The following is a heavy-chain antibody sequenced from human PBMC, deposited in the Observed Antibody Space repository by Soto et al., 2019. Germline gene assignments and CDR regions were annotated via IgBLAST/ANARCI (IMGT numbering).Heavy chain of an antibody. CDR2: TYYRSKWYN. CDR3: ARDGGRIAAAGVPYNWFAP. CDR1: GDSVSSNSAA. Sequence: PSQTLSLTCAISGDSVSSNSAAWNWIRQSPSRGLEWLGRTYYRSKWYNDYAVSVKSRITINPDTSKNQFSLQLNSVTPEDTAVYYCARDGGRIAAAGVPYNWFAPWRQGTLVTVSS. V-gene: IGHV6-1*01. J-gene: IGHJ5*02. D-gene: IGHD6-13*01.